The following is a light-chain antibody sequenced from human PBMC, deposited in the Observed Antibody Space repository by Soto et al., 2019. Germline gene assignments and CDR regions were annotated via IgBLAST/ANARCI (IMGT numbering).Light chain of an antibody. CDR2: GAS. CDR3: QKYNSAMWT. J-gene: IGKJ1*01. CDR1: LGIANY. V-gene: IGKV1-27*01. Sequence: DLQMTQSPPSLSASVGDRVTISCRASLGIANYVLWYQQRPGKVPTLLIYGASSLLSGVPSRFSGSGSGTDFTLTISSLQPEDVGTYYCQKYNSAMWTFGQGTKVDI.